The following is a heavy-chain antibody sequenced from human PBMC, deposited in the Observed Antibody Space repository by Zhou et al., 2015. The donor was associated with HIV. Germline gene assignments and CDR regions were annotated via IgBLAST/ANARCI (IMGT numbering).Heavy chain of an antibody. CDR3: ATGRGDLDAFDI. Sequence: QVQLVQSGAEVKKPGASVKVSCKASGYTFTSYYMHWVRQAPGQGLEWMGIINPSGGSTSYAQKFQGRVTMTRNTSISTAYMELSSLRSEDTAVYYCATGRGDLDAFDIWGQGDNGHRLF. J-gene: IGHJ3*02. CDR2: INPSGGST. V-gene: IGHV1-46*01. CDR1: GYTFTSYY. D-gene: IGHD1-14*01.